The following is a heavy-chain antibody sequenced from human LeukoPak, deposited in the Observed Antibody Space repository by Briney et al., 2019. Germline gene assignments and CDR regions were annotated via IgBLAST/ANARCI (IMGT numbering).Heavy chain of an antibody. CDR1: GFTFRSYG. CDR2: IWYDGSNK. D-gene: IGHD3-10*01. CDR3: ARGDMVRGVIIGYYGMDV. Sequence: GGSLRLSCEASGFTFRSYGMHWVRQAPGKGLEWVAVIWYDGSNKYYADSVKGRFTISRDDSKNTLYLQMNSLRAEDTAVYYCARGDMVRGVIIGYYGMDVWGQGTTVTVSS. J-gene: IGHJ6*02. V-gene: IGHV3-33*08.